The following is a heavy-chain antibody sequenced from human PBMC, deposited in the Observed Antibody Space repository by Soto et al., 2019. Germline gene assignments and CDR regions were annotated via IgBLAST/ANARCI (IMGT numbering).Heavy chain of an antibody. V-gene: IGHV3-7*03. D-gene: IGHD6-13*01. CDR1: GFTFSSYW. CDR2: IKQDGSEK. J-gene: IGHJ6*02. CDR3: ARGGYSSSWYPYYYYGMDV. Sequence: VGSLRLSCAASGFTFSSYWMSWVRQAPGKGLEWVANIKQDGSEKYYVDSVKGRFTISRDNAKNSLYLQMNSLRAEDTAVYYCARGGYSSSWYPYYYYGMDVWGQGTTVTVSS.